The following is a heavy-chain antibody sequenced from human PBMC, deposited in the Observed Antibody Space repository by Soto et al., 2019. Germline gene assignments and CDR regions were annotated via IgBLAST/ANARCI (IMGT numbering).Heavy chain of an antibody. Sequence: ASVKVSCKASGYTFTSYAMHWVRQAPGQRLEWMGWISAGSGNTGYAQKFQGRVTMTRDTSVSTAYMELSSLTSEDTAVYYCARGITQGYDYWGQGTLVTVSS. J-gene: IGHJ4*02. D-gene: IGHD3-16*01. CDR2: ISAGSGNT. CDR1: GYTFTSYA. CDR3: ARGITQGYDY. V-gene: IGHV1-3*01.